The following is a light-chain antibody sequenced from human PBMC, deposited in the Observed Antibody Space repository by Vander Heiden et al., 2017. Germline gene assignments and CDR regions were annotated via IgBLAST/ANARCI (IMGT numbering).Light chain of an antibody. CDR3: QQYYSTPTWT. CDR2: WAA. Sequence: DSLMTQPPDSLAVSLGEWASINCEFSQSVLYSSNNKNNLAWYQQKPGQPPKMLIYWAATRESGVPDRFSGSGSGTDFTLTISSLQAEDVAVYYCQQYYSTPTWTFGQGTRVEIK. CDR1: QSVLYSSNNKNN. J-gene: IGKJ1*01. V-gene: IGKV4-1*01.